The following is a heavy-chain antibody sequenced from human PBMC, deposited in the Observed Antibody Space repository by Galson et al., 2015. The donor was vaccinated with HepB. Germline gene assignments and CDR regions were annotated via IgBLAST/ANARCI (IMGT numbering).Heavy chain of an antibody. J-gene: IGHJ4*02. CDR1: GYTFTSYG. D-gene: IGHD2-21*02. CDR3: ARSSSGKSYCGGDCYSI. V-gene: IGHV1-18*01. Sequence: SVKVSCKASGYTFTSYGISWVRQAPGQGLEWMGWISAYNGNTNYAQKLQGRVTMTTDTSTSTAYMELRSLRSDDTAVYYCARSSSGKSYCGGDCYSIWGQGTLVTVSS. CDR2: ISAYNGNT.